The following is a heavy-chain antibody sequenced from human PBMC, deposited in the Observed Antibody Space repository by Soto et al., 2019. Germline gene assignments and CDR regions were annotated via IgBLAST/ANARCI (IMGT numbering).Heavy chain of an antibody. D-gene: IGHD5-18*01. CDR3: AKSTEGGYSYGYFAHYYYGMEV. CDR2: ISGSGGST. V-gene: IGHV3-23*01. CDR1: GFTFSSYA. Sequence: PGGSLRLSCAASGFTFSSYAMSWVRQAPGKGLEWVSAISGSGGSTYYADSVKGRFTISRDNSKNTLYLQMNSLRAEDTAVYYCAKSTEGGYSYGYFAHYYYGMEVWGQGTTVTVSS. J-gene: IGHJ6*02.